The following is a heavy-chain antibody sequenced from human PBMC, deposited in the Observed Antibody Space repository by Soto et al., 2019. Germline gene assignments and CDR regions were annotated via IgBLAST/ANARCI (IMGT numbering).Heavy chain of an antibody. CDR2: IYSSENT. D-gene: IGHD2-15*01. Sequence: SETLSLTCTVSGGSVSSNSYSWGRIRQSPGKGLEWIGTIYSSENTYYNPSLLSRVTISVDTSKNEFSLKLSSVTAADTAVYYCAREGGGYCSGGSCQVDYWGQGTLVTVSS. J-gene: IGHJ4*02. V-gene: IGHV4-39*02. CDR3: AREGGGYCSGGSCQVDY. CDR1: GGSVSSNSYS.